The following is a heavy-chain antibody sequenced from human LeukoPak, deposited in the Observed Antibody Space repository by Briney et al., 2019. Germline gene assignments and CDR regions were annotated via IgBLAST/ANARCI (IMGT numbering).Heavy chain of an antibody. CDR2: VSSSGGCM. CDR3: ARDLYGSGGDAFDI. CDR1: GFTLSSYE. D-gene: IGHD3-10*01. Sequence: PGGSLRLSCAAAGFTLSSYEMKWVRQAPGKGWEGVSYVSSSGGCMLYADSVKGRFTISRDNAKYSLSLQMSSVRAEDTAVYYCARDLYGSGGDAFDIWGQGTMVTVSS. V-gene: IGHV3-48*03. J-gene: IGHJ3*02.